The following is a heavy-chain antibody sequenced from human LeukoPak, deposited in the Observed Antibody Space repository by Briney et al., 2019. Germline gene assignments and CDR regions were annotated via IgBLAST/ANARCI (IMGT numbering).Heavy chain of an antibody. D-gene: IGHD3-22*01. Sequence: ASVKVSCKASGYTXXXYYMHXXXXXPGQGLEWMGWINPNSGGTNYXQKFQGRVTMTRDTSISTAYMELSRLRSDDTAVYYCARDLSYYDSSGYFGYWGQGTLVTVSS. J-gene: IGHJ4*02. CDR3: ARDLSYYDSSGYFGY. CDR1: GYTXXXYY. V-gene: IGHV1-2*02. CDR2: INPNSGGT.